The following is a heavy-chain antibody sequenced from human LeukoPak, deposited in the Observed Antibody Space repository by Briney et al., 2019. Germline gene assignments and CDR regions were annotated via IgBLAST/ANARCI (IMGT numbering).Heavy chain of an antibody. CDR3: ARTSGRGTIDPGTSGYTTF. J-gene: IGHJ4*02. CDR1: GGSISSSNYY. CDR2: IYYSGST. D-gene: IGHD3-22*01. V-gene: IGHV4-39*01. Sequence: SETLSLTCSVSGGSISSSNYYWDWIRQPPGQGLEGIGSIYYSGSTYYNPSLKSRVTISVDTSKNQFSLKMSSVTAADTAVYSCARTSGRGTIDPGTSGYTTFWGQGSLVTVSS.